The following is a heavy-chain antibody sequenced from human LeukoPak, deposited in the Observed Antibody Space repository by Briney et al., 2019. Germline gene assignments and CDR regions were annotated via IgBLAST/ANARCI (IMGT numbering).Heavy chain of an antibody. CDR3: ARGREYSSGWYQPFRAGRYYFDY. CDR2: INPNSGGT. Sequence: ASVKVSCKASGYTFTGYYMHWVRQAPGQGLEWMGWINPNSGGTNYAQKFQGRVTMTRDTSISTAYMELSRLRSDDTAVYYCARGREYSSGWYQPFRAGRYYFDYWGQGTLVTVSS. V-gene: IGHV1-2*02. CDR1: GYTFTGYY. J-gene: IGHJ4*02. D-gene: IGHD6-19*01.